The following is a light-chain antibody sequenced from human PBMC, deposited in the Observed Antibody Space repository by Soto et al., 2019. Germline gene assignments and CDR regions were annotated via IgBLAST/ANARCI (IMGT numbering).Light chain of an antibody. CDR2: GNS. CDR1: TSNIGAGYD. J-gene: IGLJ2*01. Sequence: QSVLTQPPSVSGAPGRRVPIPGTGATSNIGAGYDVHGYQQLPGTAPKLLIYGNSNRPSGVPDRFSGSKSGTSASLAITGLQAEDEADYYCQSYDSSLSGSRVVFGGGTKVTVL. V-gene: IGLV1-40*01. CDR3: QSYDSSLSGSRVV.